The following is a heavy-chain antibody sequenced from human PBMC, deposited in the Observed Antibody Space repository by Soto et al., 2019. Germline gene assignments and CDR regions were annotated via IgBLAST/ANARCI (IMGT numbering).Heavy chain of an antibody. V-gene: IGHV3-15*07. D-gene: IGHD3-3*01. J-gene: IGHJ5*02. Sequence: SVSNAWMNWVRQAPGKGLEWVGRIKSKTDGGTTDYAAPVKGRFTISRDDSKNTLYLQMHSLKTEDTAVYYCTTTPYYDFWSLDPWGQGTLVTVSS. CDR1: SVSNAW. CDR3: TTTPYYDFWSLDP. CDR2: IKSKTDGGTT.